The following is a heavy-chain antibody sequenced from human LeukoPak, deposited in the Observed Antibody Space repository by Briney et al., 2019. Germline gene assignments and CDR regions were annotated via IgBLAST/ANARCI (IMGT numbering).Heavy chain of an antibody. D-gene: IGHD1-26*01. CDR1: GYSFISYG. V-gene: IGHV1-18*01. Sequence: ASVKVSCKAFGYSFISYGITWVRQAPGQGLEWMGWISAYNGNTNYAQKVQGRVTMTTDTSTSTAYVEVRSLRSDDTAVYYCARDRGRYYYYGLDVWGKGTTVTVSS. CDR2: ISAYNGNT. J-gene: IGHJ6*04. CDR3: ARDRGRYYYYGLDV.